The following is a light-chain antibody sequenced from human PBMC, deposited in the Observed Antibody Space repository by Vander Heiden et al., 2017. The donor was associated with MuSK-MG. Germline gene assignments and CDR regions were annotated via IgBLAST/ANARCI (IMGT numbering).Light chain of an antibody. CDR2: WAS. Sequence: IVMTQSPDSLAVSLGERATINCKSSQSIFSNSHNNEQLAWYQHRPGQPPRLLIYWASIRESGVPDRFSGSGSGTDFTLTSSCRQLEDVALYFWQQDYRAQTFGQGTKVELK. V-gene: IGKV4-1*01. J-gene: IGKJ1*01. CDR3: QQDYRAQT. CDR1: QSIFSNSHNNEQ.